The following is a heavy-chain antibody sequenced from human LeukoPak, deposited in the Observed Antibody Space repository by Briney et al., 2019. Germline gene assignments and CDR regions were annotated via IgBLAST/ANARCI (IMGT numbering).Heavy chain of an antibody. Sequence: SVTVSCKASGYTFSNYYMHWVRQAPGQGLEWMGVTNPRGGSTTYAQKFQGRVIMSRDTSTSTVHMELSSLRSEDTAVYYCARETYNNYSGMDVWGQGTTVTVSS. V-gene: IGHV1-46*01. J-gene: IGHJ6*02. CDR2: TNPRGGST. CDR1: GYTFSNYY. D-gene: IGHD5-24*01. CDR3: ARETYNNYSGMDV.